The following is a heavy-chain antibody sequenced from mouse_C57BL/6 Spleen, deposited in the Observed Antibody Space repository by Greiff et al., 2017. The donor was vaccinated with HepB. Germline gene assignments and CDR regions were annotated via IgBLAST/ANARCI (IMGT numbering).Heavy chain of an antibody. CDR1: GYAFTNYL. V-gene: IGHV1-54*01. D-gene: IGHD1-1*01. J-gene: IGHJ2*01. CDR2: INPGSGGT. Sequence: LEESGAELVRPGTSVKVSCKASGYAFTNYLIEWVKQRPGQGLEWIGVINPGSGGTNYNEKFKGKATLTADKSSSTAYMQLSSLTSEDSAVYFCARWDYGSSSFFDYWGQGTTLTVSS. CDR3: ARWDYGSSSFFDY.